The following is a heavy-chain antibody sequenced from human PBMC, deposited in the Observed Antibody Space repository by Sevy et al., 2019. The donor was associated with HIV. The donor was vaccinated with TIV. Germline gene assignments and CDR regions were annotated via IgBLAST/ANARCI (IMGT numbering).Heavy chain of an antibody. V-gene: IGHV4-4*07. D-gene: IGHD2-15*01. CDR2: IYTSGST. J-gene: IGHJ3*02. CDR1: GGSISSYY. Sequence: SETLSLTCTVSGGSISSYYWSWIRQPAEKGLEWIGRIYTSGSTNYNPSLKSRVTMSVDTSKNQFSLKLSSVTAADTAVYYCARDFHCSGGSCYPSGDAFDIWGQGTMVTVSS. CDR3: ARDFHCSGGSCYPSGDAFDI.